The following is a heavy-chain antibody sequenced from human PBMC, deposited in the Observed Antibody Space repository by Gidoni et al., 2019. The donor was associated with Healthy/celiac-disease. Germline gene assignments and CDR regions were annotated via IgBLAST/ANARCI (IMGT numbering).Heavy chain of an antibody. Sequence: QVQLVQSGAEVKKPGASVKVSCKASGYTFTGYYMHWVRQAPGQGLEWMGWINPNSGGTNYAQKLQGRVTMTRDTSISTAYMELSRLRSDDTAVYYCARAIVVVPAAISPFDYWGQGTLVTVSX. CDR1: GYTFTGYY. V-gene: IGHV1-2*02. J-gene: IGHJ4*02. CDR3: ARAIVVVPAAISPFDY. CDR2: INPNSGGT. D-gene: IGHD2-2*01.